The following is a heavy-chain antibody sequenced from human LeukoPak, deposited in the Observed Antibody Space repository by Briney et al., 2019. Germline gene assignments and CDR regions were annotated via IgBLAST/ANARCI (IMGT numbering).Heavy chain of an antibody. CDR3: ARHCSGGSCFDY. CDR2: INHSGST. J-gene: IGHJ4*02. V-gene: IGHV4-34*01. Sequence: SETLSLTCAVYGGSFSGYYWSWLRQPPGKGLEWIGEINHSGSTNYNPSLKSRVTISVDTSKNQFSLKLSSVTAADTAVYYCARHCSGGSCFDYWGQGTLVTVSS. D-gene: IGHD2-15*01. CDR1: GGSFSGYY.